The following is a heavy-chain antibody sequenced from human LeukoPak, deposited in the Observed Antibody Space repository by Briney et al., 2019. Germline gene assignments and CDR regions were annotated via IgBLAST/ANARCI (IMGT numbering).Heavy chain of an antibody. Sequence: SETLSLTCTVSGGSISSSSYYWGWIRQPPGKGLEWIGSIYYSGSTYYNPSLKSRVTISVDTSKNQFSLKLSSVTAADTAVYYCARRVKMNNPTSWFDPWGQGTLVTVSS. CDR1: GGSISSSSYY. CDR2: IYYSGST. J-gene: IGHJ5*02. D-gene: IGHD1-14*01. V-gene: IGHV4-39*01. CDR3: ARRVKMNNPTSWFDP.